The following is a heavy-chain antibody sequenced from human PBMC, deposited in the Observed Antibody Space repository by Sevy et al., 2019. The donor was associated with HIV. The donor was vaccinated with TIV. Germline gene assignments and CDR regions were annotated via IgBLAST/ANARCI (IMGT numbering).Heavy chain of an antibody. D-gene: IGHD6-6*01. V-gene: IGHV3-53*01. J-gene: IGHJ4*02. CDR1: GFTVSSNY. CDR2: IYSGGST. Sequence: GGSLRLSCAASGFTVSSNYMSWVRQAPGKGLEWVSVIYSGGSTYYADSVKGRFTISRDNSKNTLYLQMNSLRAEDTAVYYCARVFEGAAPDYWGQGTLVTVSS. CDR3: ARVFEGAAPDY.